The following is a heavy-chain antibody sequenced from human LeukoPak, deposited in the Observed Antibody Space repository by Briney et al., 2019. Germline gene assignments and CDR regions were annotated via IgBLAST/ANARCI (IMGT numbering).Heavy chain of an antibody. Sequence: PSETLSLTCTVSGGSISRYYWSWIRQPPGKGLEWIGYIFYTGSTNYNPSLRSRVTLSVDASKNQFSLRLSSVTAADRAVYYCARLMVRGVIDWFDPWGQGTLVSVSS. CDR1: GGSISRYY. J-gene: IGHJ5*02. V-gene: IGHV4-59*12. CDR3: ARLMVRGVIDWFDP. D-gene: IGHD3-10*01. CDR2: IFYTGST.